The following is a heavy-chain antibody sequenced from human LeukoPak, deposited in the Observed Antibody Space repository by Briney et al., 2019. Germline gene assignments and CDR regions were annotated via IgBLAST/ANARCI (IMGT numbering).Heavy chain of an antibody. Sequence: PSETLSLTCTVSGGSISSYYWSWIRQPPGKGLEWIWYIYYSGSTNYNPSLESRVTISVDTSKNQFSLKLSSVTAADTAVYYCARDRSEFDYWGQGTLVTVSS. CDR1: GGSISSYY. CDR2: IYYSGST. V-gene: IGHV4-59*01. J-gene: IGHJ4*02. D-gene: IGHD3-3*01. CDR3: ARDRSEFDY.